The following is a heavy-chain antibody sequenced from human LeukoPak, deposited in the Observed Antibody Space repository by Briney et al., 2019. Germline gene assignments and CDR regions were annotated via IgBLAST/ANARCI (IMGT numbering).Heavy chain of an antibody. Sequence: GGSLRLSCAASGFTFSSHGMHWVRQAPGKGLEWVAFIRYDGSNKYYADSVKGRFTISRDNSKNTLYLQMNSLRPEDTAVYYCPNSPNSSACTIVRRPSYCYCYMDVWGKGTTVTIYS. CDR2: IRYDGSNK. CDR1: GFTFSSHG. D-gene: IGHD3-9*01. CDR3: PNSPNSSACTIVRRPSYCYCYMDV. J-gene: IGHJ6*03. V-gene: IGHV3-30*02.